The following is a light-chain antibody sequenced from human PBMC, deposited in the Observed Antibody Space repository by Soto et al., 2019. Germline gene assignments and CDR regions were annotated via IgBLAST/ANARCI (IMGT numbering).Light chain of an antibody. V-gene: IGKV3-20*01. CDR2: GAS. J-gene: IGKJ1*01. CDR3: QQYSRSPRT. CDR1: QSVTSNY. Sequence: EIVLTQSPGTLSLSPGERATLSCRASQSVTSNYLAWYQQKPGQAPRLLIYGASNRATGIPDRFSGSGSETDFTLTISRLEPEDFAVYYCQQYSRSPRTFGQGTKVDIX.